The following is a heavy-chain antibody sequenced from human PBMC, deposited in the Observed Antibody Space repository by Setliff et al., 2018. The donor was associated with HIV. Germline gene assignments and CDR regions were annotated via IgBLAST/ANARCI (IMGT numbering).Heavy chain of an antibody. CDR1: GSLTNYY. D-gene: IGHD2-15*01. J-gene: IGHJ6*02. Sequence: SQTLSLTCAVYGSLTNYYWSWVRQSPGKGLEWIGEITDSGDSNYNPSLKGRVTISLDTSKKQFSLKLTSVTAAGTAVYYCARAPSCSDSSCYTYYYYYYGMDPWGQGTAVTVSS. CDR2: ITDSGDS. V-gene: IGHV4-34*01. CDR3: ARAPSCSDSSCYTYYYYYYGMDP.